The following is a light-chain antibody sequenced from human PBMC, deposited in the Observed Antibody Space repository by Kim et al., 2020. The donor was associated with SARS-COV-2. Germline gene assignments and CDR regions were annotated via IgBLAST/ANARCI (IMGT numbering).Light chain of an antibody. CDR3: QYYDTSPYT. CDR1: PRVSTSN. J-gene: IGKJ2*01. V-gene: IGKV3-20*01. CDR2: AAI. Sequence: LSPGERATLSCRASPRVSTSNVAWYQQKPGQAPRLLIYAAIHRPGGIPDRFSGSGSGTDFTLTISRLEPEDFAVYYCQYYDTSPYTFGQGTKLEI.